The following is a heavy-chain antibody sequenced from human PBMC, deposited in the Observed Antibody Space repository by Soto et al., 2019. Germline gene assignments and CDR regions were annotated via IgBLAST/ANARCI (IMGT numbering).Heavy chain of an antibody. J-gene: IGHJ6*02. V-gene: IGHV1-46*01. Sequence: QVQLVQSGAEVKKPGASVKVSCKASGYTFTSYYMHWVRQAPGQGLEWMGIINPSGGSTSYAQKFQGRVTMTRDTSTSTDYMELSSLRSEDTAVYYCARDLGAPSYYYYYGMDVWGQGTTVTASS. CDR3: ARDLGAPSYYYYYGMDV. CDR1: GYTFTSYY. CDR2: INPSGGST.